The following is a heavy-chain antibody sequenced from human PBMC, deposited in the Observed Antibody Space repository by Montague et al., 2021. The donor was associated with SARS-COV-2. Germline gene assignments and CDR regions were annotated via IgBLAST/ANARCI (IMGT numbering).Heavy chain of an antibody. D-gene: IGHD3-16*02. CDR2: IYDGGVT. J-gene: IGHJ5*02. CDR3: ARQLTSYHLGGLDP. Sequence: SETLSLTCTVSGGSTSGYYWMWIRQAPGKGLQWIGWIYDGGVTGFNPSLKGRVTSSLDTSKNQFSLNLTSVTAADTAIYYCARQLTSYHLGGLDPWGQGTLVTVSS. V-gene: IGHV4-59*08. CDR1: GGSTSGYY.